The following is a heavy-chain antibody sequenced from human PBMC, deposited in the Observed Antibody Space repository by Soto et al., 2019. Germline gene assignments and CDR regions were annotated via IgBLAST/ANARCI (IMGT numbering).Heavy chain of an antibody. CDR3: AREGAYSSPYNGFDP. V-gene: IGHV1-18*01. J-gene: IGHJ5*02. CDR1: GYNFTTFG. Sequence: ASVKVSCKAAGYNFTTFGISWVRQAPGQGLEWMGWISAYNGNTNYAQKLQGRVTMTTDTSTSTAYMELRSLRSDDTAVYYCAREGAYSSPYNGFDPWGQGTLVTVSS. CDR2: ISAYNGNT. D-gene: IGHD6-6*01.